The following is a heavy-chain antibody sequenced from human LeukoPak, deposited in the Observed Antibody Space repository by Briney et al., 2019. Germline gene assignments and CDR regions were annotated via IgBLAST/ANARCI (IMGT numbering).Heavy chain of an antibody. CDR1: GGSISNYY. CDR3: ARAYLSANYYGSGSYPYYYYMDV. V-gene: IGHV4-59*12. J-gene: IGHJ6*03. Sequence: SETLSLTCTVSGGSISNYYWTWIRQPPGKGLEWIGYIYYTGSTNYNPSLKSRVTISVDTSKNQFSLKLSSVTAADTAVYYCARAYLSANYYGSGSYPYYYYMDVWGKGTTVTVSS. CDR2: IYYTGST. D-gene: IGHD3-10*01.